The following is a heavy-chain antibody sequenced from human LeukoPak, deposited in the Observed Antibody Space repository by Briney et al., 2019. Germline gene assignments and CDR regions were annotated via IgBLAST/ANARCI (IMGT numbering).Heavy chain of an antibody. Sequence: ASVKVSCKASGYTFTSYGISWVRQAPGQGLEWMGRISAYNGNTNYAQKLQGRVTMTTDTSTSTAYMELRSLRSDDTAVYYCARDTMVRGVIDLYYFDYWGQGTLVTVSS. CDR2: ISAYNGNT. J-gene: IGHJ4*02. D-gene: IGHD3-10*01. V-gene: IGHV1-18*04. CDR1: GYTFTSYG. CDR3: ARDTMVRGVIDLYYFDY.